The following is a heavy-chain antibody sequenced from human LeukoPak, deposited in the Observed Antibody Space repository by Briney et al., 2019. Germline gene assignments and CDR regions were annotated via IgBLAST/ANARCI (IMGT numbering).Heavy chain of an antibody. V-gene: IGHV3-66*01. CDR1: GFTVSSNY. CDR3: ARDQGHDYSDY. Sequence: GGSLRLSCAASGFTVSSNYMSWVRQAPGKGLEWVSVIYSGGSTYYADSVKGRFTISRDNSKNTLYLQMNSLRAEDTAVYYCARDQGHDYSDYWGQGTLVTVSS. J-gene: IGHJ4*02. CDR2: IYSGGST.